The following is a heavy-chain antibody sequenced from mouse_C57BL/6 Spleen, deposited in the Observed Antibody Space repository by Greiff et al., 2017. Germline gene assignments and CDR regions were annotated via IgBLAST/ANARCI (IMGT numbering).Heavy chain of an antibody. J-gene: IGHJ2*01. CDR3: ARRAQGYFDY. V-gene: IGHV1-50*01. D-gene: IGHD3-2*02. CDR2: IDPSDSYT. CDR1: GYTFTSYW. Sequence: QVHVKQPGAELVKPGASVKLSCKASGYTFTSYWMQWVKQRPGQGLEWIGEIDPSDSYTNYNQKFKGKATLTVDTSASTAYMQLSSLTSEDSAVYYCARRAQGYFDYWGQGTTLTVSS.